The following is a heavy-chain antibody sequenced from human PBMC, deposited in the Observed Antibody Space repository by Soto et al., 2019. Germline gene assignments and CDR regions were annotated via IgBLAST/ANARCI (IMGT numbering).Heavy chain of an antibody. CDR3: ARVGAIAAAGTIQDWFDP. CDR1: GGTFSSYA. CDR2: IIPIFGTA. Sequence: QVQLVQSGAEVKKPGSSVKVSCKASGGTFSSYAISWVRQAPGQGLEWMGGIIPIFGTANYAQKFQGRVTITADESTSTPYMELSSLRSEDTAVYYCARVGAIAAAGTIQDWFDPWGQGTLVTVSS. V-gene: IGHV1-69*01. J-gene: IGHJ5*02. D-gene: IGHD6-13*01.